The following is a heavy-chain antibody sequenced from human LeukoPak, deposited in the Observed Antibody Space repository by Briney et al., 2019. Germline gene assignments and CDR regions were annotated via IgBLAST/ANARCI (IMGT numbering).Heavy chain of an antibody. CDR3: AKDGESRYYYDSGSYFFDY. Sequence: PGGSLRLSCAASGFTFSSYAMSWVRQAPGKGLEWVSGISISGGNTYYADSVNGRFTVSRDNSKNALYLQMNSLRAEDTAVYYCAKDGESRYYYDSGSYFFDYWGQGTLVTVSS. V-gene: IGHV3-23*01. J-gene: IGHJ4*02. CDR2: ISISGGNT. CDR1: GFTFSSYA. D-gene: IGHD3-10*01.